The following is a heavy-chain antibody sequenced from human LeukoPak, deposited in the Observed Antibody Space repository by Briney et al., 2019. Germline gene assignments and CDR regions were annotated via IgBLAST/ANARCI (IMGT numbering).Heavy chain of an antibody. CDR3: AVGVHCGGDCPMAY. CDR1: GYTFTSYG. V-gene: IGHV1-18*01. D-gene: IGHD2-21*02. J-gene: IGHJ4*02. CDR2: ISAYNGNT. Sequence: ASVKVSCKASGYTFTSYGMSWVRQAPGQGLEWMGWISAYNGNTNYAQKLQGRVTMTTDTSTSTAYMELRSLRADDTAVYYCAVGVHCGGDCPMAYWGQGTLVTVSS.